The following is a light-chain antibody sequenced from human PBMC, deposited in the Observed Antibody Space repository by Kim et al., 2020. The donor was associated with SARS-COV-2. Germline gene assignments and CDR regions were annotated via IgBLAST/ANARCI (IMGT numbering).Light chain of an antibody. V-gene: IGKV1-9*01. CDR2: AAS. Sequence: DIQLTQSPSFLSASVGDRVTITCRASQGISSYLAWYQQKPGKAPKLLIYAASTLQSGVPSRFSGSGSGTELTLTISSLQPEDFATYYCQQLNSYPYTFGQGTKLEI. CDR3: QQLNSYPYT. J-gene: IGKJ2*01. CDR1: QGISSY.